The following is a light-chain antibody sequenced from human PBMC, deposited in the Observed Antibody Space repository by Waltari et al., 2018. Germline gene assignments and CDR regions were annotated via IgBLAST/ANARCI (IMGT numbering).Light chain of an antibody. J-gene: IGLJ2*01. CDR3: ASYTPSSSLV. CDR1: NSDVGAYYR. V-gene: IGLV2-18*02. CDR2: EVS. Sequence: QSALTQPPSVSGSPGQSVTISCTGSNSDVGAYYRVSWYQQSPGTAPKVLIYEVSNGPSGGPDRCTGSKYGNTASLNISGLQAEDEADYYCASYTPSSSLVFGGGTNVTVL.